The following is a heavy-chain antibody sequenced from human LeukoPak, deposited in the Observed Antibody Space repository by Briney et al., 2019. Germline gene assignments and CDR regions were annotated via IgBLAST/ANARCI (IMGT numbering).Heavy chain of an antibody. CDR2: ISSSSNTI. CDR1: GFTFSSYS. CDR3: ALANWGSPIGY. Sequence: GGSLRLSCAASGFTFSSYSMNWVRQAPGKGLEWVSYISSSSNTIYYADSVKGRFTISRDNARNSLYLQMNSLRAEDTAVYYCALANWGSPIGYWGQGTLVTVSS. V-gene: IGHV3-48*01. D-gene: IGHD7-27*01. J-gene: IGHJ4*02.